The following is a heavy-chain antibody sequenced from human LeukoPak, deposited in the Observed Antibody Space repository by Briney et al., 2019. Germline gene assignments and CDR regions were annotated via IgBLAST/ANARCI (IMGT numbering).Heavy chain of an antibody. CDR1: GYTFTSYD. Sequence: ASVKVSCTASGYTFTSYDINWVRQATGQGLEWMGWMNPNSGNTGYAQKFQGRVTMTRNTSISTAYMELSSLRSEDTAVYYCARAGDVLRYFDWLYDYYYGMDVWGQGTTVTVSS. D-gene: IGHD3-9*01. CDR3: ARAGDVLRYFDWLYDYYYGMDV. J-gene: IGHJ6*02. V-gene: IGHV1-8*01. CDR2: MNPNSGNT.